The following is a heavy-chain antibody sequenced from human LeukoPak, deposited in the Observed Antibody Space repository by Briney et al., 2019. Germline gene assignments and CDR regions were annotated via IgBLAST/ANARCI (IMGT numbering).Heavy chain of an antibody. V-gene: IGHV4-59*02. D-gene: IGHD1-1*01. CDR1: GGSVSSDY. J-gene: IGHJ4*02. CDR3: AGGPHEGVNWNYLDY. CDR2: IYYSGNT. Sequence: SETLSLTCTVSGGSVSSDYWSWIRQTPGKGLEWIGYIYYSGNTNYNPSLKSRVTISVDTSKNQFSLKLSSVTAADTAVYYCAGGPHEGVNWNYLDYWGQGTLVTVSS.